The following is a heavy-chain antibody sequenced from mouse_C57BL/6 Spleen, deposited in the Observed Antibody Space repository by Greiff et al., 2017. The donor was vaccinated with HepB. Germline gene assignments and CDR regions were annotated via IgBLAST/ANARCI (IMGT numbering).Heavy chain of an antibody. CDR1: GYTFTSYW. V-gene: IGHV1-64*01. CDR2: IHPNSGST. CDR3: ARSGFITTAYFDY. J-gene: IGHJ2*01. D-gene: IGHD1-1*01. Sequence: QVQLQQPGAELVKPGASVKLSCKASGYTFTSYWMHWVKQRPGQGLEWIGMIHPNSGSTNYNEKFKSKATLTVDKSSSTAYMQLSSLTSEDSAVYYCARSGFITTAYFDYWGQGTTLTVSS.